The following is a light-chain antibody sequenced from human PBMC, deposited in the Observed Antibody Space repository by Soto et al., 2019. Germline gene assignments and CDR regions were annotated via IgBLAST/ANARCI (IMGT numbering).Light chain of an antibody. V-gene: IGKV3D-15*01. CDR1: QSVSNN. CDR2: GAS. J-gene: IGKJ1*01. Sequence: EIGLTKSPGTLSLSKGERATLSCRASQSVSNNYLAWYQQKPGQAPRLLIYGASSRATGIPIRFSGSGSGTEFTLTISSLQSEDFAVYYCQQYNNWPQTFGQGTKVDIK. CDR3: QQYNNWPQT.